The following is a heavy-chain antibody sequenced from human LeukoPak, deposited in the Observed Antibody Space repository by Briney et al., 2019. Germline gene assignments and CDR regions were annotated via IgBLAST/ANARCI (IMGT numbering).Heavy chain of an antibody. CDR3: ARDKVVGATIFDY. CDR2: IKQDGSEI. D-gene: IGHD1-26*01. Sequence: GGSLRLSCAASGFTLSTYWMSWVRQAPGKGLEWVANIKQDGSEIYYVDSVKGRFTISRDNAKNSLYLQMSSLRAEDTAVYYCARDKVVGATIFDYWGQGTLVTVSS. CDR1: GFTLSTYW. J-gene: IGHJ4*02. V-gene: IGHV3-7*03.